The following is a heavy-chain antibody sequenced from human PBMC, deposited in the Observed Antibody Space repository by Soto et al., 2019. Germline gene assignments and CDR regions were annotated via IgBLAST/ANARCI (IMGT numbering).Heavy chain of an antibody. V-gene: IGHV1-24*01. CDR1: GYTLTKFS. CDR3: ATAEAVVAALGGYYYGMDV. J-gene: IGHJ6*02. D-gene: IGHD2-15*01. Sequence: XSVEVSCKVSGYTLTKFSMHWVRQAPGKGLEWMGGFDPEDGETIYAQKFQGRVTMTEDTSTDTAYMELSSLRSEDTAVYYCATAEAVVAALGGYYYGMDVWGQGTTVTVSS. CDR2: FDPEDGET.